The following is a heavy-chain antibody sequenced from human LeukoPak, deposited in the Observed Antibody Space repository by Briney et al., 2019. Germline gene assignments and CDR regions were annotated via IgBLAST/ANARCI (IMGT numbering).Heavy chain of an antibody. CDR3: ASTSDGGYYFHFDY. J-gene: IGHJ4*02. CDR2: IYYSGST. V-gene: IGHV4-59*08. CDR1: GGSISSYY. D-gene: IGHD3-3*01. Sequence: SETLSLTCTVSGGSISSYYWSWIRQPPGKGLEWIGYIYYSGSTNYNPSLKSRVTISVDTSKNQFSLKLSSVTAADTAVYYCASTSDGGYYFHFDYWGQGTLVTVSS.